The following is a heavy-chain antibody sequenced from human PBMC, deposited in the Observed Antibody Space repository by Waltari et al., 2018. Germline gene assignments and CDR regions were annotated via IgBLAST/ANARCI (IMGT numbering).Heavy chain of an antibody. D-gene: IGHD3-3*01. J-gene: IGHJ6*03. V-gene: IGHV1-18*01. CDR2: ISPYNDDT. CDR3: ARDFWSQTSGRELSLMDV. CDR1: GYNLNTCV. Sequence: HVQLLQSGAEEKKPGAAVEVACGAAGYNLNTCVLSWVRQAPGQGLEWMGWISPYNDDTKYSKNFQGRISMTTDLTTRTAYMELRRLRADDTAVYYCARDFWSQTSGRELSLMDVWGKGTTVTVSS.